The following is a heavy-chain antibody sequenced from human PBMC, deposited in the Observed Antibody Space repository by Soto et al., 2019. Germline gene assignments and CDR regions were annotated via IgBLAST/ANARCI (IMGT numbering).Heavy chain of an antibody. D-gene: IGHD3-9*01. CDR1: GYTLTELS. Sequence: ASVKVSCKVSGYTLTELSMYWVRQAPGKGLEWMGGFDPEDGETIYAQKFQGRVTMTEDTSTDTAYMELSSLRSEDTAVYYCATKPLLRYFGFGIDYWGQGTLVTVSS. CDR2: FDPEDGET. J-gene: IGHJ4*02. V-gene: IGHV1-24*01. CDR3: ATKPLLRYFGFGIDY.